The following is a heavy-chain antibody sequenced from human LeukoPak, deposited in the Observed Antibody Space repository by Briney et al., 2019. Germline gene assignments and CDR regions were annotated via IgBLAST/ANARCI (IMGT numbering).Heavy chain of an antibody. CDR2: IWSEGSIK. CDR3: AKRPQGDSSGWYWYFDL. J-gene: IGHJ2*01. Sequence: GGSLRLSCAASGFSFSNYGMHWVRQAPGKGLEWVAVIWSEGSIKYYADSVKGRFTISRDNSKNTLYLQMNSLRAEDTAVYYCAKRPQGDSSGWYWYFDLWGRGTLVTVSS. D-gene: IGHD6-19*01. V-gene: IGHV3-33*06. CDR1: GFSFSNYG.